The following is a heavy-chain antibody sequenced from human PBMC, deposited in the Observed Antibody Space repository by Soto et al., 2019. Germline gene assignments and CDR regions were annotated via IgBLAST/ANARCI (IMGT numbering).Heavy chain of an antibody. CDR3: ASTHIGYCSSTSCDVRWFDP. Sequence: GGSLRLSCAASGFTFSSYSMNWVRQAPGKGLEWVSSISSSSSYIYYADSVKGRFTISRDNAKNSLYLQMNSLRAEDAAVYYCASTHIGYCSSTSCDVRWFDPWGQGTLVTVPQ. CDR2: ISSSSSYI. V-gene: IGHV3-21*01. J-gene: IGHJ5*02. CDR1: GFTFSSYS. D-gene: IGHD2-2*01.